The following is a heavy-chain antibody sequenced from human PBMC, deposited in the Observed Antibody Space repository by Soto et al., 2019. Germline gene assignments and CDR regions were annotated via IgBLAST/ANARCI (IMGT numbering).Heavy chain of an antibody. J-gene: IGHJ6*02. CDR2: ISAYNGNT. V-gene: IGHV1-18*01. CDR1: GYTFTSYG. D-gene: IGHD2-2*01. CDR3: ARDPSRGYCSSTSCPSTYYYYGMDV. Sequence: QVQLVQSGAEVKKPGASVKVSCKASGYTFTSYGISWVRQAPGQGLEWMGWISAYNGNTNYAQKLQGRVSMTTDTSTSTAYMELRSLRSDDTAVYYCARDPSRGYCSSTSCPSTYYYYGMDVWGQGTTVTVSS.